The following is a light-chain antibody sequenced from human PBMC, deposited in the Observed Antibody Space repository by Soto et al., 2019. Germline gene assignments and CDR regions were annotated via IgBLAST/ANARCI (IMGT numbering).Light chain of an antibody. Sequence: DIQLTQSPSFLSASVGDRVTITCRASEGISTGLAWYQQEPGKAPKLLIHTASTLQNGVPSRFSGSGSGTEVTLTISSLQPEDFGTYYCQQRRAYPITFGQGTRLEIQ. CDR1: EGISTG. CDR2: TAS. J-gene: IGKJ5*01. CDR3: QQRRAYPIT. V-gene: IGKV1-9*01.